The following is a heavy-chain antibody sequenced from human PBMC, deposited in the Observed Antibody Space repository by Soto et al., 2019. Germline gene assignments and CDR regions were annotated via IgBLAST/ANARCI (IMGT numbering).Heavy chain of an antibody. V-gene: IGHV4-59*01. Sequence: SETLSLTCTVSGGSISSYYWSWIRQPPGKGLEWIGYIYYSGSTNYNPSLKSRVTISVDTSKNQFSLKLSSVTAADTAVYYCARGLLRLKGGWFDSRGQGTLVTVSS. CDR3: ARGLLRLKGGWFDS. CDR1: GGSISSYY. J-gene: IGHJ5*01. D-gene: IGHD2-15*01. CDR2: IYYSGST.